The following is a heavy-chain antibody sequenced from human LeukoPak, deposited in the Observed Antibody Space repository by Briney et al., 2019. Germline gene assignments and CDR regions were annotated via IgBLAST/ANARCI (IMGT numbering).Heavy chain of an antibody. Sequence: SETLSLTCTVSGDSISSYYWSWLRQPPGKGLEWIGYIYYIGSTNYNPSLKSRVTISVDTSKNQFSLTLTSVPAADTAVYYCARRTSSYYMDVWGKGTTVTVSS. J-gene: IGHJ6*03. V-gene: IGHV4-59*01. CDR2: IYYIGST. CDR3: ARRTSSYYMDV. CDR1: GDSISSYY.